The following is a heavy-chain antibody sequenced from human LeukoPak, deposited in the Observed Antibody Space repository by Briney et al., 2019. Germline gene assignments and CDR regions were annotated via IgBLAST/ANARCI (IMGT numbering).Heavy chain of an antibody. D-gene: IGHD5-18*01. V-gene: IGHV4-34*01. J-gene: IGHJ4*02. Sequence: SETLSLTCAVYGGSFSGYYWSWIRQPPGKGLEWIGEINHSGSTNYNPSLKSRVTISVDASKDQFSLKLSSVTAADTAVYYCARGRGDTAMAVFDYWGQGTLVTVSS. CDR1: GGSFSGYY. CDR3: ARGRGDTAMAVFDY. CDR2: INHSGST.